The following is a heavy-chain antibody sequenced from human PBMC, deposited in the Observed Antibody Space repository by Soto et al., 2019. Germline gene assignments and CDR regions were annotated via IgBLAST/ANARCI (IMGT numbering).Heavy chain of an antibody. CDR3: ARDGERDTGLNFYYYLHGMDA. J-gene: IGHJ6*02. CDR2: ISPYNGTT. Sequence: QVQLVQSGGEVRKPGASVKVSCKASGYTFTTYGISWVRQAPGQGLEWMGWISPYNGTTKYAEKFQGEMTMITDTATSTAYMDLRSLRSDDAAVYYCARDGERDTGLNFYYYLHGMDAWGQGTRVTVSS. V-gene: IGHV1-18*04. D-gene: IGHD1-1*01. CDR1: GYTFTTYG.